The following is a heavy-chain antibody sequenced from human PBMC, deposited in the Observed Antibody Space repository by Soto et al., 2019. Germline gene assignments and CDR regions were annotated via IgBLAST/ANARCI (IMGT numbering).Heavy chain of an antibody. J-gene: IGHJ6*02. V-gene: IGHV3-13*05. Sequence: EVQLVESGGGLVQPGGSLRLSCAASGFTFRNYDMHWVRQGTGKGLEWVSGISAAGDPDYADSVEGRFTISRENAQNSFFLQMNSLGVGDTAVYYCARTDRDFYGLDVWGQGTTVIVSS. CDR3: ARTDRDFYGLDV. CDR2: ISAAGDP. CDR1: GFTFRNYD.